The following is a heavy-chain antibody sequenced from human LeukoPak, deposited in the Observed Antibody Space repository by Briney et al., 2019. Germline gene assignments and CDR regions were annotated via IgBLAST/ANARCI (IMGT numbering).Heavy chain of an antibody. CDR2: INPSGGST. CDR1: GYTFTSYY. V-gene: IGHV1-46*01. CDR3: ARGLDDYGNYYYYMDV. D-gene: IGHD4-17*01. J-gene: IGHJ6*03. Sequence: GASVKVSCKASGYTFTSYYMHWVRQAPGQGLEWMGIINPSGGSTSYAQKFQGRVTMTRDMSTSTVYMELSSLTSDDTAVYYCARGLDDYGNYYYYMDVWGKGTTVTISS.